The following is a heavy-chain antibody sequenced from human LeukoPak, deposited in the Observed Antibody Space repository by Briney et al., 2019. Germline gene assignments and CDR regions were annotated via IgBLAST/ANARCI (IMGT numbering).Heavy chain of an antibody. J-gene: IGHJ4*02. CDR1: GYTFTGYY. CDR2: INPNSGAA. CDR3: ARHPDSSGYYYPW. Sequence: ASVKVPCKASGYTFTGYYMYWVRQAPGQGLEWMGWINPNSGAANYAQKFQDRVTMTRDTSISTAYMELSRLRSDDTAVYYCARHPDSSGYYYPWWGQGTLVTVSS. D-gene: IGHD3-22*01. V-gene: IGHV1-2*02.